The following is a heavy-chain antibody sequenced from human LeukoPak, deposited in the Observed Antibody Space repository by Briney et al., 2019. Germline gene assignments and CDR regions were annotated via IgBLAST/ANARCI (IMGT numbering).Heavy chain of an antibody. CDR2: ISCSGGSK. J-gene: IGHJ4*02. D-gene: IGHD5-12*01. CDR3: AKDGGYSGYLRGYFDY. Sequence: GGSLRLSCAASGFTVSSYAMSWVRQAPGKGLECVSAISCSGGSKYYADSVKGRFTISRDNSKNTLYLQMNSLRAEDTAVYYCAKDGGYSGYLRGYFDYWGQGTLVTVSS. V-gene: IGHV3-23*01. CDR1: GFTVSSYA.